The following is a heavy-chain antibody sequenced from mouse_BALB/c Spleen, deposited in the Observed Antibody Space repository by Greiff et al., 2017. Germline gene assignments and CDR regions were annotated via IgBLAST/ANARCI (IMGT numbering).Heavy chain of an antibody. CDR2: IDPANGNT. V-gene: IGHV14-3*02. Sequence: EVQLQQSGAELVKPGASVKLSCTASGFNIKDTYMHWVKQRPEQGLEWIGRIDPANGNTKNDPKFQGKATITADTSSNTAYLQLSSLTSEDTAVYYCARCPYGYDEEAYAMDYWGQGTSVTVSS. J-gene: IGHJ4*01. CDR1: GFNIKDTY. CDR3: ARCPYGYDEEAYAMDY. D-gene: IGHD2-2*01.